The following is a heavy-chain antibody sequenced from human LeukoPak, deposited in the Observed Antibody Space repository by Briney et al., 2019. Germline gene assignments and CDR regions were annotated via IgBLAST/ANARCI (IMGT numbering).Heavy chain of an antibody. D-gene: IGHD2-15*01. Sequence: PSETLSLTCTVSGGSISGYYWSWLRQPAGKGLEWIGRIYTSGSTNYNPSLKSRVTMSVDTSKNQFSLKLSSVTAADTAVYYCATTCRGGSCFDAFDIWGQGTMVTVSS. V-gene: IGHV4-4*07. J-gene: IGHJ3*02. CDR1: GGSISGYY. CDR2: IYTSGST. CDR3: ATTCRGGSCFDAFDI.